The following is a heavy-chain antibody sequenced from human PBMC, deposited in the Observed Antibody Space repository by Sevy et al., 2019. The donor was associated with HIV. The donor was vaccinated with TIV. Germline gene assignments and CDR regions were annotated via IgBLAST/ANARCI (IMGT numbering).Heavy chain of an antibody. CDR2: ISPFHGNT. V-gene: IGHV1-18*01. CDR3: ARVFGGRLYNGRFDP. D-gene: IGHD3-16*01. J-gene: IGHJ5*02. Sequence: ASVKVSCKASGYSFTTYAITWVRQAPGQGLEWMGWISPFHGNTNYAQKLQGRVSMTTDTSTSTAYMELTCLGSDDTAVYYCARVFGGRLYNGRFDPWGQGTLVTVSS. CDR1: GYSFTTYA.